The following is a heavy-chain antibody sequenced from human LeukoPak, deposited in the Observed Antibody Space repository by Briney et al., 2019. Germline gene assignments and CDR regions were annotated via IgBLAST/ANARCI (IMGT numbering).Heavy chain of an antibody. J-gene: IGHJ3*02. V-gene: IGHV4-61*02. D-gene: IGHD3-3*01. CDR1: GGSTSSGSYY. CDR3: ARHVPGTYYDFWSGYSGCAFDT. Sequence: SETLSLTCTVSGGSTSSGSYYWSWIRQPAGGGLDWIGRIYNTGTTNYNPSLKSRVTISLDTSKNQFSLKLSSVAAADTAVYYCARHVPGTYYDFWSGYSGCAFDTWGQGTMVTVSS. CDR2: IYNTGTT.